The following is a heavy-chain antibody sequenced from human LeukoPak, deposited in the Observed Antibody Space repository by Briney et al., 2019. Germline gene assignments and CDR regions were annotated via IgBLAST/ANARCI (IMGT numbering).Heavy chain of an antibody. CDR1: GFTFSSCV. CDR3: ARDWVYKIDY. D-gene: IGHD5-24*01. CDR2: ISHDGFI. J-gene: IGHJ4*02. V-gene: IGHV3-74*01. Sequence: PGGSLRLSCETAGFTFSSCVMHWVRRTPGKGLLWVSRISHDGFISYADSVKGRFTISRDNAKNTLILQMNSLRAEDTAVYYCARDWVYKIDYWGRGTLVTVSS.